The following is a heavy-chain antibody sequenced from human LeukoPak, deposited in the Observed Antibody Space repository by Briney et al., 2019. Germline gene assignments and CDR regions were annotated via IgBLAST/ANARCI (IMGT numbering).Heavy chain of an antibody. CDR1: GFTFSNYA. Sequence: GGSLRLSCAASGFTFSNYAMHWVRQAPGKGLEWVSLISSGGTYEYYADSVKGRFSISRDNAKNTLGLQMHSLTAEDTAVYYCAKDQSYYNWFDPWGQGTLVTVSS. V-gene: IGHV3-30*07. D-gene: IGHD3-10*01. CDR3: AKDQSYYNWFDP. CDR2: ISSGGTYE. J-gene: IGHJ5*02.